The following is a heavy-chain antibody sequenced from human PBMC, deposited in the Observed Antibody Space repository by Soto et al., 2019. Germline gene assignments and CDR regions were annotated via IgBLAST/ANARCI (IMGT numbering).Heavy chain of an antibody. CDR1: GFTFSNYA. V-gene: IGHV3-23*01. D-gene: IGHD3-10*01. J-gene: IGHJ4*02. CDR2: ISLASGTT. Sequence: EVQLLESGGGLVQPGGSLRLSCAASGFTFSNYAMSWVRQAPEKGLEWVSSISLASGTTYYADSVKGRFTISRDNSKNPLYLQMNSLTAEDTAVYYCAKTGGRYGSSDFFDYWGQGTLVTVSS. CDR3: AKTGGRYGSSDFFDY.